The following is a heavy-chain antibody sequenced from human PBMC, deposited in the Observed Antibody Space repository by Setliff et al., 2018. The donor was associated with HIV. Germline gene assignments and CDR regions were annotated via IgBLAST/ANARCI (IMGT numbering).Heavy chain of an antibody. V-gene: IGHV4-34*01. D-gene: IGHD3-10*01. CDR2: ISHSGST. CDR3: ARRIDNSGSFPDKNWFDT. CDR1: GGSFSGYY. Sequence: SETLSLTCAVYGGSFSGYYWSWIRQSPGKGLEWIGEISHSGSTNYNLSLKSRITISVDTSKNQFSLKLSSVTAADTAVYYCARRIDNSGSFPDKNWFDTWGQGSLVTVSS. J-gene: IGHJ5*02.